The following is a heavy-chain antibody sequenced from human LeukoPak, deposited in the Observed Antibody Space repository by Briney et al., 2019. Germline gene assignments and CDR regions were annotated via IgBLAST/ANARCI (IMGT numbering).Heavy chain of an antibody. J-gene: IGHJ2*01. V-gene: IGHV4-59*01. CDR1: GGSIRSYY. CDR2: IYYSGST. Sequence: KPSETLSLTCTVSGGSIRSYYWSWIRQPPGKGLEWIGYIYYSGSTNYNPSLKSRVTISVDTSKNQFSLKLSSVTAAETAVYYCARGPDIVVVPAAYDHWYFALWGRGPLVTVSS. D-gene: IGHD2-2*01. CDR3: ARGPDIVVVPAAYDHWYFAL.